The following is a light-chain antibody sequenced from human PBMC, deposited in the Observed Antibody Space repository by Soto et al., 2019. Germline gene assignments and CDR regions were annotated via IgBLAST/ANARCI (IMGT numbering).Light chain of an antibody. CDR2: DVF. J-gene: IGKJ1*01. CDR3: QQYNRYSGT. CDR1: QSITYW. Sequence: DIQMTQSPSSLSASVGDRVTITCRASQSITYWLAWYQQKPGRAPKLLIYDVFNLQSGVPSRFSGSGSGTEFTLTISSLQPDDFATYYCQQYNRYSGTFGQGTKVDIK. V-gene: IGKV1-5*01.